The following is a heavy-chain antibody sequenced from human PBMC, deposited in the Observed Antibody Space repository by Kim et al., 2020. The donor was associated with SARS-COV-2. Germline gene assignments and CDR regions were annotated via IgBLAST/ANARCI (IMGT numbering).Heavy chain of an antibody. CDR2: GST. D-gene: IGHD2-2*01. J-gene: IGHJ4*02. Sequence: GSTSYHPSLRSRVTIFVDTSRNQFSLKLSSVTAADTAVYYCARQSVVSHYWGQGTLVTVSS. CDR3: ARQSVVSHY. V-gene: IGHV4-39*01.